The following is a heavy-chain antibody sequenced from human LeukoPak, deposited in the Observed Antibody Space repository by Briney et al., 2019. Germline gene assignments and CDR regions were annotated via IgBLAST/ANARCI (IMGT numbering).Heavy chain of an antibody. CDR3: ARVEGRYYGSGGYRGFDY. J-gene: IGHJ4*02. D-gene: IGHD3-10*01. Sequence: GRSLRLSCAASGFTFSSYGMHWVRQAPGKGLEWVAVIWYDGSNKYYADSVKGRFTISRDNSKNTLYLQMNSLTAEDTAVYYCARVEGRYYGSGGYRGFDYWGQGTLVTVSS. V-gene: IGHV3-33*01. CDR1: GFTFSSYG. CDR2: IWYDGSNK.